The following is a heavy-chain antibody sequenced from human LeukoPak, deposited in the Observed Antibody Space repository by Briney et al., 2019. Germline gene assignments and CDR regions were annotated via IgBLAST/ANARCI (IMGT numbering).Heavy chain of an antibody. J-gene: IGHJ4*02. CDR3: ATNIVGTTVY. D-gene: IGHD1-26*01. V-gene: IGHV4-39*01. CDR1: GGSISSSNYY. CDR2: IYYSGST. Sequence: SETLSLTCTVSGGSISSSNYYWGWIRQPPGKGLEWIGSIYYSGSTYYNPSLKSRVTISVDTSKNQFSLKLSSVTAADTAVYYCATNIVGTTVYSGQGTLVTVSS.